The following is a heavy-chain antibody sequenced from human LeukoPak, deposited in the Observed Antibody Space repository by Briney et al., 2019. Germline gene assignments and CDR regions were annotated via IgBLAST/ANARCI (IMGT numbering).Heavy chain of an antibody. Sequence: SVKVSCKASGGTFSSYAISWVRQAPGQGLEWMGRIIPILGITNYAQKFQGRVTITADKSTSTAYMELSSLRSEDTAVYYCARCGNWNYPDYWGQGTLVTVSS. CDR3: ARCGNWNYPDY. D-gene: IGHD1-7*01. CDR1: GGTFSSYA. CDR2: IIPILGIT. J-gene: IGHJ4*02. V-gene: IGHV1-69*04.